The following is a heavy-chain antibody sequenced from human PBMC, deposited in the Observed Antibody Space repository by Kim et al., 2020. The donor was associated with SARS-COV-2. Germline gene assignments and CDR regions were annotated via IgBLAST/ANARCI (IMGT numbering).Heavy chain of an antibody. CDR3: ARGYYGLDV. Sequence: TTEYAASVKGRFTISRDDSKNSLYLQMNILKTEDTAIYYCARGYYGLDVWGQGTTVTVSS. V-gene: IGHV3-72*01. J-gene: IGHJ6*02. CDR2: TT.